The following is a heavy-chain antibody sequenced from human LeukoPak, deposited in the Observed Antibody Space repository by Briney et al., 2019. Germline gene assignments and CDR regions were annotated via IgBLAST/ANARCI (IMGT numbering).Heavy chain of an antibody. J-gene: IGHJ5*02. CDR1: GGSFSGYY. Sequence: SETLSLTCAVYGGSFSGYYWSWIRQPPGKGLEWIGEINHSGSTNYNPPLKCRVTISVDTSKNQFSLKLSSVTAADTAVYYCARGGVTMVRRTGVFDPWGQGTLVTVSS. V-gene: IGHV4-34*01. CDR3: ARGGVTMVRRTGVFDP. D-gene: IGHD3-10*01. CDR2: INHSGST.